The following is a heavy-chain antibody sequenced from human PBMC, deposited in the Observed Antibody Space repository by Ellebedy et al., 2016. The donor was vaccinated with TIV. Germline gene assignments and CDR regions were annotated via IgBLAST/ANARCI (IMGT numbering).Heavy chain of an antibody. D-gene: IGHD6-13*01. J-gene: IGHJ6*02. CDR1: VCTFTNNY. CDR2: INPSDGGT. Sequence: ASVKVSCKASVCTFTNNYIHWVRHAPGQGPAWMGIINPSDGGTVYAQKLLGRVTMTSDTSTSTVYMELSSLRSEDTAGYYCARDRYSSSGRKRGSMDVWGQGTTVTVFS. CDR3: ARDRYSSSGRKRGSMDV. V-gene: IGHV1-46*04.